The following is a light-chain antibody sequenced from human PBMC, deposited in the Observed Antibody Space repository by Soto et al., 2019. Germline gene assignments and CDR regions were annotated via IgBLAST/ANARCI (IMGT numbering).Light chain of an antibody. CDR3: QQADSCPRT. V-gene: IGKV1-12*01. CDR2: AAS. J-gene: IGKJ4*01. Sequence: DIQMPQSTSSVSASLGDRVTITCRASQGISSWLAWYQQKPDKVPKLLIYAASSLQSVVPSRFSGSGSGTAFTRTISHLQPEDFETCNCQQADSCPRTFGGGTKVEIK. CDR1: QGISSW.